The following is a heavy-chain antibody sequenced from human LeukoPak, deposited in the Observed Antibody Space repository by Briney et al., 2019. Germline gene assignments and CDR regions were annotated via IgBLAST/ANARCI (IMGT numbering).Heavy chain of an antibody. V-gene: IGHV4-39*01. Sequence: SETLSLTCTVSGGSIRSSYYYWGWIRQPPGKGLEWIGSIYDSGSTYYNPSLKSRVTISVDTSKNQFSLKLSSVTAADTAVYYCAARTRGPFDYWGQGTLVTVSS. CDR3: AARTRGPFDY. CDR1: GGSIRSSYYY. D-gene: IGHD1/OR15-1a*01. J-gene: IGHJ4*02. CDR2: IYDSGST.